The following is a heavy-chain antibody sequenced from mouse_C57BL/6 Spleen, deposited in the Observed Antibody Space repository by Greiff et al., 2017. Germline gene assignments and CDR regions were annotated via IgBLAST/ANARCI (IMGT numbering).Heavy chain of an antibody. CDR2: FYPGSGSI. CDR3: ARHEDKGVYYGSTYWYFDV. D-gene: IGHD1-1*01. V-gene: IGHV1-62-2*01. CDR1: GYTFTEYT. J-gene: IGHJ1*03. Sequence: QVQLQQSGAELVKPGASVKLSCKASGYTFTEYTIHWVKQRSGQGLEWIGWFYPGSGSIKYNEKFKDKATLTADKSSITVYMELSRLTSEDSAVYFCARHEDKGVYYGSTYWYFDVWGTVTTGTVSS.